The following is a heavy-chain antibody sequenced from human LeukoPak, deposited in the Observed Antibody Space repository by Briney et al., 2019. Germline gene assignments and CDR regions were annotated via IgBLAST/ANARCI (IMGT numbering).Heavy chain of an antibody. CDR3: ARGEDYYDSVLFDP. D-gene: IGHD3-22*01. CDR2: IVVGSGNT. V-gene: IGHV1-58*01. J-gene: IGHJ5*02. CDR1: GFTFTSSA. Sequence: ASVKVSCKASGFTFTSSAVQWVRQARGQRLEWIGWIVVGSGNTNYAQKFQERVTITRDMSTSTAYMELSSLRSEDTAVYYCARGEDYYDSVLFDPWGQGTLVTVSS.